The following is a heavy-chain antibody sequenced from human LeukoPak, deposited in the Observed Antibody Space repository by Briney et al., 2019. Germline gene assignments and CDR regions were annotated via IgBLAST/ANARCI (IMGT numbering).Heavy chain of an antibody. CDR2: IYPRDSDT. J-gene: IGHJ3*02. D-gene: IGHD2-2*01. CDR3: ARKFCSSTTCYVAFDM. Sequence: GESLEISCQGSGCTFTNYWIGWVRQVPGKGLEYMGIIYPRDSDTRYSPSFEGQVTISADKSISTAYLQWSSLKASDTAMYFCARKFCSSTTCYVAFDMWGQGTMVTVSS. CDR1: GCTFTNYW. V-gene: IGHV5-51*01.